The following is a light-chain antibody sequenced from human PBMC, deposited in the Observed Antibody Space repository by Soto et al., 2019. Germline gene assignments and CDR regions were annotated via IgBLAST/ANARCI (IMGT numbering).Light chain of an antibody. Sequence: EIVLTQSPGTLSLSPGERAILSCGASQTVSSVYLAWYQQKPGLAPRLLIYDAYSRATGIRDRFSGSGSGTDFTLTISRLEPEDFAVYYCQHYDSPPYTFGQGTKLEIK. CDR1: QTVSSVY. CDR2: DAY. CDR3: QHYDSPPYT. V-gene: IGKV3D-20*01. J-gene: IGKJ2*01.